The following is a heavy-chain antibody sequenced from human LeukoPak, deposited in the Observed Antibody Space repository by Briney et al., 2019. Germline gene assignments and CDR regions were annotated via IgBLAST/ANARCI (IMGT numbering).Heavy chain of an antibody. Sequence: GGSLRLSCAASGFTLSNHWMIWVRQAPGKGLECVANIKQDGTEKYYLDSVKGRFTISRDNAKNSLYLQMNSLRVEDTAVYYCGRDRRNTGSFFDYWGQGTLVTVSS. D-gene: IGHD1-26*01. CDR1: GFTLSNHW. CDR2: IKQDGTEK. J-gene: IGHJ4*02. V-gene: IGHV3-7*01. CDR3: GRDRRNTGSFFDY.